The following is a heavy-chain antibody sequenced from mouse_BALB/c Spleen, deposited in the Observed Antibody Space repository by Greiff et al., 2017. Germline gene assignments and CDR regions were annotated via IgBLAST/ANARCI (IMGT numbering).Heavy chain of an antibody. J-gene: IGHJ4*01. CDR2: ISSGSSTI. CDR3: ARADYYGSRTYYYGMDY. D-gene: IGHD1-1*01. CDR1: GFTFSSFG. V-gene: IGHV5-17*02. Sequence: EVMLVESGGGLVQPGGSRKLSCAASGFTFSSFGMHWVRQAPEKGLEWVAYISSGSSTIYYADTVKGRFTISRDNPKNTLFLQMTSLRSEDTAMYYCARADYYGSRTYYYGMDYWGQGTSVTVSS.